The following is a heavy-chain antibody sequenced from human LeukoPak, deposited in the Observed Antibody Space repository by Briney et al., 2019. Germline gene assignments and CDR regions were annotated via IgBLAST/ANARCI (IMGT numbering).Heavy chain of an antibody. D-gene: IGHD6-19*01. J-gene: IGHJ4*02. CDR1: GFTFSSYS. Sequence: GGSLRLSCAASGFTFSSYSMNWVRQAPGKGLEWVSAISGSGGSTYYADSVKGRFTISRDNSKNTLYLQMNSLRAEDTAVYYCAKDPSDMGSGWYPLDYWGQGTLVTVSS. CDR2: ISGSGGST. CDR3: AKDPSDMGSGWYPLDY. V-gene: IGHV3-23*01.